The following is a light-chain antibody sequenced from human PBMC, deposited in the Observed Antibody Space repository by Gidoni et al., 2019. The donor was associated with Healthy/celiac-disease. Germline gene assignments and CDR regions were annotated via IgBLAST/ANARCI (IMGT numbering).Light chain of an antibody. J-gene: IGKJ1*01. CDR3: QQYNSYSGT. CDR2: DAS. CDR1: QSSSSW. Sequence: DIQMTQPPSTLSASVGDRVTITCRASQSSSSWLDWYQQKPGKAPKLLIYDASSLESGVPSRFSGSGSGTEFTLTISSLQPDDFATYYCQQYNSYSGTFXQXTKVEIK. V-gene: IGKV1-5*01.